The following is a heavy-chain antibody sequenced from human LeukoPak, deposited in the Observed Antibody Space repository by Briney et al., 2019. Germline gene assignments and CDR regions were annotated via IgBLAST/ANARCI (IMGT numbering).Heavy chain of an antibody. CDR2: ICQDGNGR. CDR1: GFTFSSYC. V-gene: IGHV3-7*01. J-gene: IGHJ5*02. CDR3: ARGRGLQSEFDP. Sequence: GGSLRLSCAASGFTFSSYCMGWVRQTPGKRLECVATICQDGNGRDFVDSVKGRFTISRDNAKNSLYLEMNSLRVDDTAVYYCARGRGLQSEFDPWGQGTLVTVSS. D-gene: IGHD5-24*01.